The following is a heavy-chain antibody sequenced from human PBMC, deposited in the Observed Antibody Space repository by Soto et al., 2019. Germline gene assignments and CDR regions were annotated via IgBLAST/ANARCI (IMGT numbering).Heavy chain of an antibody. CDR2: IYYSGST. CDR1: GGSISSGGYY. CDR3: ARLVADYVDP. V-gene: IGHV4-31*03. Sequence: SETLSLTCTVSGGSISSGGYYWSWIRQHPGKGLEWIGYIYYSGSTYYSPSLKSRVTISVDTSKNQFSLKLSSVTAADTAVYYCARLVADYVDPWGQGTLVTVSS. J-gene: IGHJ5*02. D-gene: IGHD6-19*01.